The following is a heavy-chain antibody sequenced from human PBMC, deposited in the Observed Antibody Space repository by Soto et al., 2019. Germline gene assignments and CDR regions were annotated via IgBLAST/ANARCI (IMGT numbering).Heavy chain of an antibody. V-gene: IGHV3-23*01. CDR1: GFTFHSHA. Sequence: GGSLRLSCAASGFTFHSHAMSWVRLAPGKGLEWISSITGNGLNSYYANSVKGRFTISRDNSKNTVYLQMNGLGAEDTAVYYCTKAFIAVVVPDYWGQGTLVTVSS. D-gene: IGHD6-19*01. J-gene: IGHJ4*02. CDR3: TKAFIAVVVPDY. CDR2: ITGNGLNS.